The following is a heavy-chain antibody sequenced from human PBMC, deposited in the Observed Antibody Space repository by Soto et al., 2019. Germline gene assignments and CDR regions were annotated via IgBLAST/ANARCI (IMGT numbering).Heavy chain of an antibody. CDR3: AREGALLFGGNSDYYSTMAV. J-gene: IGHJ6*02. CDR2: INHSGST. D-gene: IGHD2-21*02. CDR1: GGSFIGYY. Sequence: SETLSLTCAVYGGSFIGYYWSWIRQPPGKGLEWIGEINHSGSTNYNPSLKSRVTISIDTSKNQFSLKLSSVTAADTAFYYCAREGALLFGGNSDYYSTMAVWGQGTTVTVSS. V-gene: IGHV4-34*01.